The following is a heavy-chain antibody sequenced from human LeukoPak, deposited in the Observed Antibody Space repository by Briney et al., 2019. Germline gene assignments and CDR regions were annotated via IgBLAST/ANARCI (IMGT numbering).Heavy chain of an antibody. V-gene: IGHV3-30*02. J-gene: IGHJ6*04. CDR3: AKDLGKWPRRMDV. CDR1: GFTFSSYG. D-gene: IGHD5-12*01. CDR2: IRYDGSNK. Sequence: PGGSLRLSCAASGFTFSSYGMHWVRQAPGKGLEWVAFIRYDGSNKYYANSVKGRFTISRDNSKNTLYLQMNSLRAEDTAVYYCAKDLGKWPRRMDVWGKGTTVTVSS.